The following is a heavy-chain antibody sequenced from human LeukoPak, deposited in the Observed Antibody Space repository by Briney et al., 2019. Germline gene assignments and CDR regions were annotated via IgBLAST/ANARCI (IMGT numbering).Heavy chain of an antibody. J-gene: IGHJ4*02. CDR2: VKEEGRTT. V-gene: IGHV3-7*04. CDR1: GLSHSRCR. CDR3: AGEWYSGY. D-gene: IGHD6-13*01. Sequence: GGSLRLSCAASGLSHSRCRMSWVPQAPGKGLEWVADVKEEGRTTYYVDSVKGRFTISRDNAKNTLYLQMNSLRAEDTAVYYCAGEWYSGYWGQGTLVTVSS.